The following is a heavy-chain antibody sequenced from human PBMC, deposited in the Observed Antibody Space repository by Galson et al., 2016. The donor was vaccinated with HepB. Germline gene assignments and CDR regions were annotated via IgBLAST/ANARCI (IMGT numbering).Heavy chain of an antibody. CDR3: ARGYTSGWYWFDP. Sequence: SVKVSCKASGGTFSIYAIRWVRQAPGQGLEWMGGIFPIFGTANYAQKFQGRVTITADKSTSTAYMELTSLRSEDTAVYYCARGYTSGWYWFDPWGQGTLVTVSS. CDR2: IFPIFGTA. CDR1: GGTFSIYA. D-gene: IGHD6-19*01. V-gene: IGHV1-69*06. J-gene: IGHJ5*02.